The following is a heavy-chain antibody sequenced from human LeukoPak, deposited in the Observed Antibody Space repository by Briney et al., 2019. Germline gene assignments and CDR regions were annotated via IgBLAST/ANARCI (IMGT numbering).Heavy chain of an antibody. D-gene: IGHD1-26*01. CDR3: ARVKVGATGFFDY. J-gene: IGHJ4*02. Sequence: GGSLRLSCAASGFTFSSYNMNWVRQAPGKGLEWVSSISSSSSYIYYADSVKGRFTISRDNAKNSLYLQMNSLRAEDTAVYYCARVKVGATGFFDYWGQGTLVTVSS. CDR2: ISSSSSYI. CDR1: GFTFSSYN. V-gene: IGHV3-21*01.